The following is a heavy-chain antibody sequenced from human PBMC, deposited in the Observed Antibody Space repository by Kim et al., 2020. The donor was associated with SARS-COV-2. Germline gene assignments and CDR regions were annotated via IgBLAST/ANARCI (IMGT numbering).Heavy chain of an antibody. D-gene: IGHD6-13*01. J-gene: IGHJ4*02. Sequence: ASVKVSCKASGYTFTSYAMHWVRQAPGQRLEWMGWINGGSGDTKYSQKFQGRVTITRDTFASTAYMELSSLRSEDTAVYYCARDPYSSSWLFDYWGQGTLVTVSS. V-gene: IGHV1-3*01. CDR1: GYTFTSYA. CDR3: ARDPYSSSWLFDY. CDR2: INGGSGDT.